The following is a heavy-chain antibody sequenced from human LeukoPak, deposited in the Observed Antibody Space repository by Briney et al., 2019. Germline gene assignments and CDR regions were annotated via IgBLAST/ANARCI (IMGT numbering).Heavy chain of an antibody. J-gene: IGHJ5*02. CDR2: INHSGST. Sequence: SETLSLTCAVYGGSFSGYYWSWIRQPPGKGLEWIGEINHSGSTNYNPSLKSRVTISVDTSKNQFSLKLSSVTAADTAVYYCARGGEEDNWFDPWGQGTPVTVSS. CDR1: GGSFSGYY. V-gene: IGHV4-34*01. CDR3: ARGGEEDNWFDP.